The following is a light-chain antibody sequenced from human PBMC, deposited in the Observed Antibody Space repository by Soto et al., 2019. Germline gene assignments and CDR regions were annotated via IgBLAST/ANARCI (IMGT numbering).Light chain of an antibody. CDR3: QQYNNWPPIT. Sequence: EIVLTQSPATLSVSPGERATLSCGASQSVSSYLAWYQQKPGQAPRLLIYDASNRATGIPARFSGSGSGTEFTLTINSLQSEDFAIYYCQQYNNWPPITFGQGTRLE. CDR2: DAS. V-gene: IGKV3D-15*01. CDR1: QSVSSY. J-gene: IGKJ5*01.